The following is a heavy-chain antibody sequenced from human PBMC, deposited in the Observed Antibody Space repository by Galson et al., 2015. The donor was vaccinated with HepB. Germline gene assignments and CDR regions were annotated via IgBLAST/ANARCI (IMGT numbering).Heavy chain of an antibody. J-gene: IGHJ3*02. CDR3: AKDLERGPEPFYIVVVVAATPGAFDI. CDR2: IRGDGSIT. D-gene: IGHD2-15*01. V-gene: IGHV3-23*01. CDR1: GFAFRSYS. Sequence: SLRLSCAASGFAFRSYSMSWVRQAPGKGLEWVSAIRGDGSITYYANSVKGRFTISRDNSKNTLYLQMNSLRAEDTAVYYCAKDLERGPEPFYIVVVVAATPGAFDIWGQGTMVTVSS.